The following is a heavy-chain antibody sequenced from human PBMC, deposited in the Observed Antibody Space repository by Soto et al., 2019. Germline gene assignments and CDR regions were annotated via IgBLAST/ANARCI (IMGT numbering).Heavy chain of an antibody. D-gene: IGHD4-17*01. CDR2: IYYSGST. Sequence: SETLSLTCTVSGGSISSSSYYWGWIRQPPGKGLEWIGSIYYSGSTYYNPSLKSRVTISVDTSKNQFSLKLSSVTAADTAVYYCARSTTVATGIDYWGQGTLVTVS. V-gene: IGHV4-39*01. CDR3: ARSTTVATGIDY. CDR1: GGSISSSSYY. J-gene: IGHJ4*02.